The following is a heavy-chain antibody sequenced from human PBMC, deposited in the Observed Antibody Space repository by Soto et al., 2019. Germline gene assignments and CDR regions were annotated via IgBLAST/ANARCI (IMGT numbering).Heavy chain of an antibody. CDR2: IWYDGSNK. D-gene: IGHD3-3*01. CDR1: GFTFSSYG. J-gene: IGHJ6*02. Sequence: PWGSLRLSCAASGFTFSSYGMRWVRQAPGKGLEWVAVIWYDGSNKYYADSVKGRFTISRDNSKNTLYLQMNSLRAEDTAVYYCARASYYDFWSGKNYYYGTDVWGQGTTVTVSS. CDR3: ARASYYDFWSGKNYYYGTDV. V-gene: IGHV3-33*01.